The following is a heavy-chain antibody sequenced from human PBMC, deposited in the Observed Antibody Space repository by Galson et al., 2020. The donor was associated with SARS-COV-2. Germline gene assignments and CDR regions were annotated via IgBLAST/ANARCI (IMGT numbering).Heavy chain of an antibody. CDR1: GASIRRGSYY. CDR2: VYTSGNT. V-gene: IGHV4-61*02. Sequence: SQTLSLTCTVSGASIRRGSYYWTWIRQPAGRGLEWLGRVYTSGNTNYNPSLKSRVTISLDTSKNQFSLRLRSVTAADTAVYYCARGEFLEFYYYGMDVWGQGTTVTVSS. J-gene: IGHJ6*02. CDR3: ARGEFLEFYYYGMDV. D-gene: IGHD3-3*01.